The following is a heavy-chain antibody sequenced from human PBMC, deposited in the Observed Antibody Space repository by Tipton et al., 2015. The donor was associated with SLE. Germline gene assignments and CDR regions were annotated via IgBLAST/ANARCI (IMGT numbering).Heavy chain of an antibody. Sequence: GSLRLSCAASAFTFSRYGMHWVRQAPGKGLEWVAFIRYDGSIQNYADSVKGRFTISRDNSKNTLYLQMNSLRADDTAIYYCARSMVQGDPYYYHYGMDVWGQGTTVTVSS. V-gene: IGHV3-30*02. CDR2: IRYDGSIQ. D-gene: IGHD3-10*01. CDR1: AFTFSRYG. CDR3: ARSMVQGDPYYYHYGMDV. J-gene: IGHJ6*02.